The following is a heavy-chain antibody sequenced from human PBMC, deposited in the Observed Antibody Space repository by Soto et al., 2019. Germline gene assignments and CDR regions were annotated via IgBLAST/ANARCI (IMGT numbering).Heavy chain of an antibody. CDR2: IYYSGST. CDR3: ARGRGGWFINQLLNAFDI. D-gene: IGHD2-2*01. J-gene: IGHJ3*02. V-gene: IGHV4-59*01. CDR1: GGSISSYY. Sequence: QVQLQESGPGLVKPSETLSLTCTVSGGSISSYYWSWIRQPPGKGLEWIGYIYYSGSTNYNPSLKGRVTISVDTFKNQFSLKLSSVTAADTAVYFCARGRGGWFINQLLNAFDIWGQCTMVTVSS.